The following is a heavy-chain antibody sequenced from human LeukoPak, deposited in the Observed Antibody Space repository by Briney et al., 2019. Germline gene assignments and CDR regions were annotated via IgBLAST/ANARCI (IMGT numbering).Heavy chain of an antibody. Sequence: GGSLRLSCAASGFTFSSYGMSWVRQAPGKGLEWVSAISGSGGSTYYADSVKGRFTISRDNSKNTLYLQMNSLRAEDTAVYYCAKEVEDIVVVVAETGAFDIWGQGTMVTVSS. D-gene: IGHD2-15*01. J-gene: IGHJ3*02. CDR2: ISGSGGST. CDR1: GFTFSSYG. V-gene: IGHV3-23*01. CDR3: AKEVEDIVVVVAETGAFDI.